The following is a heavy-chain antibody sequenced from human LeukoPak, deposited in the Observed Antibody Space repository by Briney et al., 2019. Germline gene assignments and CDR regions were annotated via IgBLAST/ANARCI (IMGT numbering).Heavy chain of an antibody. CDR1: GYTFTSYY. Sequence: ASVKVSCKASGYTFTSYYVHWVRQAPGQGLEWMGIINPSGGTTSYAQKFQGRVTMTRDTSTSTVYMELSSLRSEDTAVYYCARGCGLQVWTPLFDYWGQGTLVAVSS. CDR3: ARGCGLQVWTPLFDY. V-gene: IGHV1-46*01. J-gene: IGHJ4*02. D-gene: IGHD5-18*01. CDR2: INPSGGTT.